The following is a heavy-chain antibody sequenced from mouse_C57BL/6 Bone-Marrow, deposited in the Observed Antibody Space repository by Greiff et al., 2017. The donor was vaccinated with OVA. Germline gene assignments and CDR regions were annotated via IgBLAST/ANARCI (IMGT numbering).Heavy chain of an antibody. Sequence: EVQVVESGPVLVKPGASVKMSCKASGYTFTDYYMNWVKQSHGKSLEWIGVINPYNGGTSYNQKFKGKATLTVDKSSSTAYMELNSLTSEDSAVYYCARRGGPYYFDYWGQGTTLTVSS. CDR3: ARRGGPYYFDY. J-gene: IGHJ2*01. CDR1: GYTFTDYY. CDR2: INPYNGGT. V-gene: IGHV1-19*01.